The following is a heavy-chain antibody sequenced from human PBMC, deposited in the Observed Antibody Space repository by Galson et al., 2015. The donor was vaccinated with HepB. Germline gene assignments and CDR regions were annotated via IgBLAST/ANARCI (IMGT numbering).Heavy chain of an antibody. CDR1: GYTFTSYY. CDR2: INPSGGST. J-gene: IGHJ4*02. D-gene: IGHD6-19*01. V-gene: IGHV1-46*03. CDR3: ARDPGSSGWSHHLDY. Sequence: SVKVSCKASGYTFTSYYMHWVRQAPGQGLEWMGIINPSGGSTSYAQKFQGRVTMTRDTPTSTVYMELSSLRSEDTAVYYCARDPGSSGWSHHLDYWGQGTLVTVSS.